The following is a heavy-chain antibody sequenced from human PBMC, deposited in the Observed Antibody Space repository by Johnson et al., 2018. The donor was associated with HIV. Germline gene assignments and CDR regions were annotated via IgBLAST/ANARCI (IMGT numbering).Heavy chain of an antibody. CDR1: GFTFSAYF. V-gene: IGHV3-7*01. D-gene: IGHD4-11*01. CDR2: IKQDGGEK. Sequence: EVQLVESGGGLIQPGESLRLSCAASGFTFSAYFMSWVRQAPGKGLEWVANIKQDGGEKNYVDSVRGRFTISRDNAKNSLYLQMYRLRAEDTAVYDCARDDDYSKVRAFDIWGQGTMVIVSP. J-gene: IGHJ3*02. CDR3: ARDDDYSKVRAFDI.